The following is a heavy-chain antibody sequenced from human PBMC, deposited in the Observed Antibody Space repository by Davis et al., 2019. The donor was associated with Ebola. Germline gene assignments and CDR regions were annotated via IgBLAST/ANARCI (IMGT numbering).Heavy chain of an antibody. D-gene: IGHD4-17*01. CDR1: GFTFSSYW. J-gene: IGHJ5*02. V-gene: IGHV3-74*01. Sequence: GESLKISCAASGFTFSSYWMHWVRQAPGKGLVWVSRINSDGSSTSYADSVKGRFTISRDNAKNTLYLQMNSLRAEDTAVYYCAKDRWFHDYGDYGGWFDPWGQGTLVTVSS. CDR3: AKDRWFHDYGDYGGWFDP. CDR2: INSDGSST.